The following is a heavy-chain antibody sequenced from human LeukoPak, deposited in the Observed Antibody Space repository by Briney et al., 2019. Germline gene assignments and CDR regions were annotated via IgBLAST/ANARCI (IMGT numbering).Heavy chain of an antibody. V-gene: IGHV3-48*03. Sequence: GGALRLSCVASGFTFNNYEMSCVRHAPGRGLEWVSYIRSSGSIRYYSDSVRGRFTISRDNAKNSLSLQMDTLRVEDTGFYYCARQAYGSGWFWGQGIMVIVSS. CDR3: ARQAYGSGWF. D-gene: IGHD6-19*01. J-gene: IGHJ4*02. CDR2: IRSSGSIR. CDR1: GFTFNNYE.